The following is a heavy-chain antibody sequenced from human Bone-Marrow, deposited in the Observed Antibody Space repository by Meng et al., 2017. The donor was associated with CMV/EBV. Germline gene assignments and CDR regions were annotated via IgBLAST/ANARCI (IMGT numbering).Heavy chain of an antibody. D-gene: IGHD3-10*01. Sequence: GESLKISCAASGFTVSSNYMSWVRQAPGKGLEWVAFIRYDGSNKYYADSVKGRFTISRDNSKNTLYLQMNSLRAEDTAVYYCAPNTIWGQGTLVIVSS. J-gene: IGHJ4*02. CDR1: GFTVSSNY. CDR2: IRYDGSNK. V-gene: IGHV3-30*02. CDR3: APNTI.